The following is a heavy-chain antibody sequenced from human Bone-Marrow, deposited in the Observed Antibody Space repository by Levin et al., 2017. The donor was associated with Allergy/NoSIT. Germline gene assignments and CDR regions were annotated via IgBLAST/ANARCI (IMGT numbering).Heavy chain of an antibody. CDR3: ARLWKGGDS. Sequence: GASVKVSCKASGFTFVSFGCTWVRQAPGQGLEWMGWISSRNGERKYAQKFQARVTMTTDTSTNTAYMELRNLRPDDTAVYYCARLWKGGDSWGQGSLVTVSS. D-gene: IGHD2-21*01. J-gene: IGHJ4*02. V-gene: IGHV1-18*01. CDR2: ISSRNGER. CDR1: GFTFVSFG.